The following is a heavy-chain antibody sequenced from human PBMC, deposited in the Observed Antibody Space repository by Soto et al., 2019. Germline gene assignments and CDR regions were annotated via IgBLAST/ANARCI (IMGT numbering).Heavy chain of an antibody. CDR1: GYTFTGYY. Sequence: ASVKVSCKASGYTFTGYYMHWVRQAPGQGLEWMGWINPNSGGTNYAQKFQGWITMTRDTSISTAYMELSRLRSDDTAVYYCARVPSVGNHAFDIWGQGTMVTVSS. J-gene: IGHJ3*02. CDR2: INPNSGGT. D-gene: IGHD7-27*01. V-gene: IGHV1-2*04. CDR3: ARVPSVGNHAFDI.